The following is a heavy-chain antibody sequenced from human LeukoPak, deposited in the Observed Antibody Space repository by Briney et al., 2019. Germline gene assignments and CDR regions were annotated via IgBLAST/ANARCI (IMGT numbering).Heavy chain of an antibody. J-gene: IGHJ4*02. CDR2: ISVYTGYT. CDR1: GYTFSNYG. CDR3: ARDGGYFDWPRPRPGKYYFDY. V-gene: IGHV1-18*01. D-gene: IGHD3-9*01. Sequence: ASVKVSCKASGYTFSNYGVTWVRQAPGQGLEWMGWISVYTGYTNYAQNFQGRVTMTTDTFTNTAYMELRSLTSDDTAVYFCARDGGYFDWPRPRPGKYYFDYWGQGTLVTVTS.